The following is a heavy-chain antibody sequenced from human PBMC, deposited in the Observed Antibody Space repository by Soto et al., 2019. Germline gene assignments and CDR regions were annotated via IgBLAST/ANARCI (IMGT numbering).Heavy chain of an antibody. V-gene: IGHV3-21*06. CDR3: ARESEDLTSNFDY. CDR2: ISSSISYI. Sequence: GGSLRLSCAASGFTFSSYSMNWVRQAPGKGLEWVSSISSSISYIYYGNSMKGRFTISRDNAKNSLYLEMNSLRAEDTAVYYCARESEDLTSNFDYWGQGTLVTVSS. D-gene: IGHD7-27*01. CDR1: GFTFSSYS. J-gene: IGHJ4*02.